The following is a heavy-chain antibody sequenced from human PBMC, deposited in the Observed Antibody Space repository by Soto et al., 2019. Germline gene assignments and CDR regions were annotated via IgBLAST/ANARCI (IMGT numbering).Heavy chain of an antibody. V-gene: IGHV3-33*01. J-gene: IGHJ4*02. CDR3: ARRGSGTYNFDY. Sequence: QVQLVGSGGGVVQPGRSLRLSCAASGFTFSSYGMHWVRQAPGKGLEWVAVIWSDGSNEYYADSVKGRFTISRDNSKNTLYRQMNSLRAGDTAVYYCARRGSGTYNFDYWGQGTLVTVSS. CDR1: GFTFSSYG. CDR2: IWSDGSNE. D-gene: IGHD1-26*01.